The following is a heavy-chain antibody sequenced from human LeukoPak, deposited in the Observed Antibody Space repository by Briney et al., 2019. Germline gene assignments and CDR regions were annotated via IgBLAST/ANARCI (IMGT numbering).Heavy chain of an antibody. D-gene: IGHD3-22*01. CDR3: ARDDYDSSGGFDY. CDR1: AFTFSSYA. J-gene: IGHJ4*02. CDR2: ISYDGSNK. V-gene: IGHV3-30*04. Sequence: PGESLRLSCAASAFTFSSYAMHWVRQAPGKGLEWVAVISYDGSNKYYADSVKGRFTISRDNSKNTLYLQMNSLRAEDTAVYYCARDDYDSSGGFDYWGQGTLVTVSS.